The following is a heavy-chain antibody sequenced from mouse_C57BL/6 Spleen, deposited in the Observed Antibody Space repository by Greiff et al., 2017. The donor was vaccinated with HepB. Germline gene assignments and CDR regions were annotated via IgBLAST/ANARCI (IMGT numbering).Heavy chain of an antibody. V-gene: IGHV2-4*01. Sequence: VQLQESGPGLVQPSQSLSITCTVSGFSLTSYGVHWVRQPPGKGLEWLGVIWSGGSTDYNAAFIARLSISKDNSKSHVFFKMNSLQADDTAIYYCATPYYYYAMDYWGQGTSVTVSS. CDR1: GFSLTSYG. CDR3: ATPYYYYAMDY. J-gene: IGHJ4*01. D-gene: IGHD2-10*01. CDR2: IWSGGST.